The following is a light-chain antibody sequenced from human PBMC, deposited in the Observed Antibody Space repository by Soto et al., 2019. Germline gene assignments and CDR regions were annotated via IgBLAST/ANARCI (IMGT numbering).Light chain of an antibody. V-gene: IGKV1-5*03. CDR2: KAS. Sequence: DIQVTQSPPTLSASVGDRVTITCRASQNIGTWLAWYQAKPGKASKLLLYKASSLESGGPSRFSGSGSRTEFTRTIRGLLPDDFGSYYGQQYKSFPLTFGGGPKVEIK. CDR1: QNIGTW. CDR3: QQYKSFPLT. J-gene: IGKJ4*01.